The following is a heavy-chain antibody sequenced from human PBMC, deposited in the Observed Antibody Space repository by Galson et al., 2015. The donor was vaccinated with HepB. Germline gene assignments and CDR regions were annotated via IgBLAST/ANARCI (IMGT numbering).Heavy chain of an antibody. J-gene: IGHJ4*02. Sequence: SLRLSCAASGFTFSSYWMSWVRQAPGKGLEWVANIKQDGSEKYYVDSVKGRFTISRDNAKNSLYLQMNSLRAEDTAVYYCARGRSGYGDFFDYWGQGTLVTVSS. CDR1: GFTFSSYW. D-gene: IGHD4-17*01. V-gene: IGHV3-7*03. CDR2: IKQDGSEK. CDR3: ARGRSGYGDFFDY.